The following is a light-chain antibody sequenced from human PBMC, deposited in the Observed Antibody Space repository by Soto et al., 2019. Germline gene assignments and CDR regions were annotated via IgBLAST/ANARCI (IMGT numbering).Light chain of an antibody. Sequence: DIQMTQSPSSLSASVGDRVTITCRASQSISSYLNWNQQKPGKAPNLLIYAASTLQSGVPSRFSGSGSGTDFALTISSLQPEDFATYYCQQSYSIPRLTFGGGTKVDIK. CDR3: QQSYSIPRLT. J-gene: IGKJ4*01. CDR1: QSISSY. V-gene: IGKV1-39*01. CDR2: AAS.